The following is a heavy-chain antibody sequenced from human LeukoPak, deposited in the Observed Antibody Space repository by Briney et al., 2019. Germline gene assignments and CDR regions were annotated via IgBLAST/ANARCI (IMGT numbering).Heavy chain of an antibody. D-gene: IGHD3-10*01. CDR1: GYTFTGYY. V-gene: IGHV1-2*02. J-gene: IGHJ4*02. Sequence: ASVKVSCKAAGYTFTGYYMHWVRQAPGQGLEWMGWINPNSGGTNYAQKFQGRVTMTRDTSISTAYMELSRLRSDDTAVYYCARDRATMVRGFIITPRWGQGTLVTVSS. CDR3: ARDRATMVRGFIITPR. CDR2: INPNSGGT.